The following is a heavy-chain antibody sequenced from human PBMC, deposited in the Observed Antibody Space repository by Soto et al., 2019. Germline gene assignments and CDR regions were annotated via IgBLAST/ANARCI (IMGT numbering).Heavy chain of an antibody. V-gene: IGHV1-24*01. CDR3: ATSTVTRYYYYYYMDV. CDR2: FDPEDGET. CDR1: GYTLTELS. J-gene: IGHJ6*03. D-gene: IGHD4-4*01. Sequence: ASVKVSCTVSGYTLTELSMHWVRQAPGKGLEWMGGFDPEDGETIYAQKFQGRVTMTEDTSTDTAYMELSSLRSEDTAVYYCATSTVTRYYYYYYMDVWGKGTTVTVSS.